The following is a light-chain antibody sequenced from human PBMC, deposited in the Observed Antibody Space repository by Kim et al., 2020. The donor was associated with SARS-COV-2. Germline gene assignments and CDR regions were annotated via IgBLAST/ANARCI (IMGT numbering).Light chain of an antibody. J-gene: IGKJ2*01. Sequence: SASVGDRVTITCRASQGIGSALLWDQQKSGKAPKRLIYDASTLHRGVPSRFSGRGSGTEFTLTISSLQPEDSATYYCLQYSSLPNSFGQGTKLEI. CDR3: LQYSSLPNS. CDR1: QGIGSA. V-gene: IGKV1-17*01. CDR2: DAS.